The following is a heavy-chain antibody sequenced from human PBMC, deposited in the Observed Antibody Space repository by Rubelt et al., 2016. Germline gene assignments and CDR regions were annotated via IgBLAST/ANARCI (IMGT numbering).Heavy chain of an antibody. J-gene: IGHJ4*02. CDR3: ARDIATIF. D-gene: IGHD3-9*01. CDR1: GFSFGSHW. V-gene: IGHV3-7*01. Sequence: GGSLRLSCVGSGFSFGSHWMSWVRQAPGKGLEWVASIKQLGSEKHYVDSVKGRFTVSRDNAKNSLYLQMNSLRAEDTAVYYCARDIATIFWGQGTLVTVSS. CDR2: IKQLGSEK.